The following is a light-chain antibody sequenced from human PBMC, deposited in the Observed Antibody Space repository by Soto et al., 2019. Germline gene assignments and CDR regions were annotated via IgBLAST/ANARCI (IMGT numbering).Light chain of an antibody. Sequence: QSALTQPASVSGSPGQSITIACTGTSSDVGGYNYVSWYQQHPGKAPKLMIYDVSNRPSGVSTRFSGSKSGNTASLTISGLQAEDEADYYCSSYTSSSTLVFGGGTKLPVL. CDR1: SSDVGGYNY. V-gene: IGLV2-14*01. J-gene: IGLJ2*01. CDR2: DVS. CDR3: SSYTSSSTLV.